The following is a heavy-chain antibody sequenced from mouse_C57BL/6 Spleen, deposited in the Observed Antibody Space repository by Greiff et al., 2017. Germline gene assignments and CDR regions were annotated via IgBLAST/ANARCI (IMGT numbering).Heavy chain of an antibody. J-gene: IGHJ4*01. CDR2: ISNLAYSI. CDR3: ARGKLQAMDY. Sequence: EVLLVESGGGLVQPGGSLKLSCAASGFTFSDYGMAWVRQAPRKGPEWVAFISNLAYSIYYADTVTGRFTISRENAKNTLYLEMSSLRSEDTAMYYCARGKLQAMDYWGQGTSVTVSS. V-gene: IGHV5-15*01. D-gene: IGHD3-3*01. CDR1: GFTFSDYG.